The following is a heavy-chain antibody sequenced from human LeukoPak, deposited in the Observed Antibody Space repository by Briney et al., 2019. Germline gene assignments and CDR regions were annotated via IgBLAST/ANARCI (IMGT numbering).Heavy chain of an antibody. CDR2: INHSGST. CDR3: VSGGYFDY. J-gene: IGHJ4*02. CDR1: GGSFSGYY. D-gene: IGHD3-10*01. Sequence: SETLSLTCADYGGSFSGYYWSWIRQPPGKGLEWIGEINHSGSTNYNPSLKSRVTISVDTSKNQFSLKLSSVTAADTAVYYCVSGGYFDYWGQGTLVTVSS. V-gene: IGHV4-34*01.